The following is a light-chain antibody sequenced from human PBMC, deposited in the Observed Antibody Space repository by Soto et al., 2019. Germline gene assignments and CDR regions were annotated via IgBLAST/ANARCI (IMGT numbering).Light chain of an antibody. Sequence: QSVLTQPPSASETPGQSVTISCSGRSGNIGTNSVYWYQHLPGKAPKLLIYKKDQRPSGVPERFSGSRSGTSASLAISGLRSEDEADYYCASWDDSLNSMTFGGGTKLTVL. V-gene: IGLV1-47*01. CDR3: ASWDDSLNSMT. CDR1: SGNIGTNS. CDR2: KKD. J-gene: IGLJ2*01.